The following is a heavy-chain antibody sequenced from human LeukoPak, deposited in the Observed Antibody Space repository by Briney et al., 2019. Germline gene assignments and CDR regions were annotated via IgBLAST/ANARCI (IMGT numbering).Heavy chain of an antibody. D-gene: IGHD3-3*01. J-gene: IGHJ5*02. V-gene: IGHV1-2*02. CDR1: GYTFTGYY. CDR3: ARVGTYYDFWGSFDP. Sequence: PGASVKVSCKASGYTFTGYYMHWVRQAPGQGLEWMGWINPNSGGTNYAQKFQGRVTMTRDTSISTAYMELSRLRSDDTAVYYCARVGTYYDFWGSFDPWGQGTLVTVSS. CDR2: INPNSGGT.